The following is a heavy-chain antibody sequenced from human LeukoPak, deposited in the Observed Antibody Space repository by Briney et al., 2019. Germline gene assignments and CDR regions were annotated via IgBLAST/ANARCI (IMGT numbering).Heavy chain of an antibody. Sequence: ASVKVSCKTSGYTXSXXYMHXXXXXXGQGLEWMGGVYPKTGGTNYAREFEGRVTMTRDTSISTAYMELSRLTSDDTAVYYCARDLSSYVISDDYWGQGTLVTVSS. D-gene: IGHD3-16*01. CDR2: VYPKTGGT. V-gene: IGHV1-2*02. J-gene: IGHJ4*02. CDR3: ARDLSSYVISDDY. CDR1: GYTXSXXY.